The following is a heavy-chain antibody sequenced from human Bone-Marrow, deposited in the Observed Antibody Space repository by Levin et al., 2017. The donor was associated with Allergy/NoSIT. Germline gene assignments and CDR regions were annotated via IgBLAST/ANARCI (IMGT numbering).Heavy chain of an antibody. D-gene: IGHD6-6*01. V-gene: IGHV3-30*18. CDR2: ISYDGSNK. CDR3: AKDQVSIAARPYYYDGMDV. Sequence: SCAASGFPFSSYGMHWVRQAPGKGLEWVAVISYDGSNKYYADSVKGRFTISRDNSKNTLYLQMNSLRAEDTAVYYCAKDQVSIAARPYYYDGMDVWGQGTTVTVSS. CDR1: GFPFSSYG. J-gene: IGHJ6*02.